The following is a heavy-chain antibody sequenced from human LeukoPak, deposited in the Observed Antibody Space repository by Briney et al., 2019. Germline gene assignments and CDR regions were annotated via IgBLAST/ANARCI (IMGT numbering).Heavy chain of an antibody. CDR1: GYTFTGYY. CDR2: INPNSGGT. CDR3: ARGVIGYCSGGSCPGAFDI. D-gene: IGHD2-15*01. Sequence: ASVKVSCKTSGYTFTGYYMHWVRQAPGQGLEWMGWINPNSGGTNYAQKFQGRVTMTRDTSISTAYMELSRLRSDDTAVYYCARGVIGYCSGGSCPGAFDIWGQGTMVTVSS. J-gene: IGHJ3*02. V-gene: IGHV1-2*02.